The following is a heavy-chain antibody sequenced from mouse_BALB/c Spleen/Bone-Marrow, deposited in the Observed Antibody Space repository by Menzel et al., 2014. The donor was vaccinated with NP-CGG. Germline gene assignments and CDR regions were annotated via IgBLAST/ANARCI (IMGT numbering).Heavy chain of an antibody. Sequence: QVQLQQSGAELMKPGASVKISCKATGYTFSSYWIEWVKQRPGHGLEWIGEILPGSATTNNNEKFKGRATFTADTSSNAAYMQLSSLTSEDSAVYYCARLRYGSDCFDYWGQGATLTISS. CDR2: ILPGSATT. J-gene: IGHJ2*01. CDR3: ARLRYGSDCFDY. D-gene: IGHD1-1*01. V-gene: IGHV1-9*01. CDR1: GYTFSSYW.